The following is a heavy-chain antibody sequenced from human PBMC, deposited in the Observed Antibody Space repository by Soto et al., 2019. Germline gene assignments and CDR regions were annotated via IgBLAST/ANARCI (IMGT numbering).Heavy chain of an antibody. V-gene: IGHV3-23*01. Sequence: PGGSLRLSCAASGFTFSSYAMSWARQAPGKGLEWVSAISGSGGGTYYADSVKGRFTISRGNSKNTLYLQMNSLRAEDTTVYYCASPPLYCSSTSCYRSYYYGMDVWGQGTTVTVSS. CDR2: ISGSGGGT. D-gene: IGHD2-2*01. CDR3: ASPPLYCSSTSCYRSYYYGMDV. CDR1: GFTFSSYA. J-gene: IGHJ6*02.